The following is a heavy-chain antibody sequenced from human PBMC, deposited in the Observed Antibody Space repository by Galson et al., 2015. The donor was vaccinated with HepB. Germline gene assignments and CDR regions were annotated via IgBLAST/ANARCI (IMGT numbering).Heavy chain of an antibody. CDR2: INPSGGST. CDR1: GYTFTSYY. V-gene: IGHV1-46*01. D-gene: IGHD3-22*01. J-gene: IGHJ3*02. CDR3: ARGWGSSGYRQLYDAFDI. Sequence: SVKVSCKASGYTFTSYYMHWVRQAPGQGLEWMGIINPSGGSTSYAQKFQGRVTMTRDTSTSTVYMELSSLRSEDTAVYYCARGWGSSGYRQLYDAFDIWGQGTMVTVSS.